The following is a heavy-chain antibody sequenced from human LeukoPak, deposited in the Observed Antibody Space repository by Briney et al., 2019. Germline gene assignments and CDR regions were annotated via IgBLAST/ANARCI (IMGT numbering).Heavy chain of an antibody. CDR2: IYSGGST. CDR1: GFTVSNNY. CDR3: AKDLRESVVVRSFDY. V-gene: IGHV3-66*01. J-gene: IGHJ4*02. D-gene: IGHD3-22*01. Sequence: GGSLRLSCAASGFTVSNNYMSWVRQAPGKGLEWVSVIYSGGSTYQSDSVKRRFTISRDNSKNTLYLQMNSLRAEDTAVYYCAKDLRESVVVRSFDYWGQGTLVTVSS.